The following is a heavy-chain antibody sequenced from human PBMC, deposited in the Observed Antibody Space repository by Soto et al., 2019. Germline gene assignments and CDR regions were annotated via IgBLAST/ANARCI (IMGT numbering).Heavy chain of an antibody. D-gene: IGHD2-15*01. CDR1: GLSFSDYY. CDR2: ITSSSSTI. Sequence: QVELVESGGGLVKPGGSLRLSCAASGLSFSDYYMSWIRQAPGKGLEWIAYITSSSSTIYYADSVKGRFTISRNDAKNARYLQLDSLRAEDTAVYFSATVFRYSDFTYWGQGTLVTVSS. J-gene: IGHJ4*02. CDR3: ATVFRYSDFTY. V-gene: IGHV3-11*01.